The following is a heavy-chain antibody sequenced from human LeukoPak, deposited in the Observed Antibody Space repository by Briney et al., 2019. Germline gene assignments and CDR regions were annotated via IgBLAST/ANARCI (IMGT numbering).Heavy chain of an antibody. Sequence: PGGSLRLSCAVSGFTFSDYYMTWVRQAPGKGLEWLSYISGNSGDINYLDSVRGRFTISRDNAKNSLYLQMNSLRVEDTAVYYCTRDPRRLDYLGQGTLVAVSS. CDR2: ISGNSGDI. CDR3: TRDPRRLDY. V-gene: IGHV3-11*05. CDR1: GFTFSDYY. J-gene: IGHJ4*02.